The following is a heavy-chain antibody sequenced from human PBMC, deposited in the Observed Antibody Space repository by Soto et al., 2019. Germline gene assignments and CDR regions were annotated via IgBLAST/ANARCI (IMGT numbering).Heavy chain of an antibody. CDR2: ISYDGSNK. Sequence: GGSLRLSCAASGFTFSSYAMHWVRQAPGKGLEWVAVISYDGSNKYYADSVKGRFTISRDNSKNTLYLQMNSLRAEDTAVYYCARELSHGYSSYGMDVWGQGTTVTVSS. J-gene: IGHJ6*02. CDR1: GFTFSSYA. V-gene: IGHV3-30-3*01. CDR3: ARELSHGYSSYGMDV. D-gene: IGHD6-13*01.